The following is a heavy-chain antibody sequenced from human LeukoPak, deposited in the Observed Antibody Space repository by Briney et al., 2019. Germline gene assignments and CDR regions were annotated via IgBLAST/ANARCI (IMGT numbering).Heavy chain of an antibody. J-gene: IGHJ4*02. CDR1: GFTFSSYA. V-gene: IGHV3-30*04. CDR2: ISYDGSNK. D-gene: IGHD3-3*01. Sequence: GGSLRLSCAASGFTFSSYAMHWVRQAPGKGLEWVAVISYDGSNKYYADSVKGRFTISRDNSKNTLYLQMNSLRAEDTAVYYCARVRYDFWSGTLDYWGQGTLVTVSS. CDR3: ARVRYDFWSGTLDY.